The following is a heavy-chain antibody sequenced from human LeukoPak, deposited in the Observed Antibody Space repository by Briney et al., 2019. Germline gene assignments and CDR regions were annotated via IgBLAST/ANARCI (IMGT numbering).Heavy chain of an antibody. CDR2: IAPDGSTQ. CDR3: ARVIGGAIDH. V-gene: IGHV3-7*01. Sequence: PGGSLRLSRAASGFTFSLYSMTWVRQAPGKGLEWVANIAPDGSTQNYVDSLEGRFTISRDNPKNSLYLQMHSLRAEDAAVYYCARVIGGAIDHWGQGTLVTVSS. CDR1: GFTFSLYS. D-gene: IGHD1-26*01. J-gene: IGHJ4*02.